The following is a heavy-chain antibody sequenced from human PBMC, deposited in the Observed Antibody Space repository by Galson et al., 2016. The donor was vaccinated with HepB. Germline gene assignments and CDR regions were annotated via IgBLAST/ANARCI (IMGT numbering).Heavy chain of an antibody. Sequence: SLRLSCAASGFTFSHAWMTWVRQAPGKGLEWVGRIKSKTDGGTAQYAAPVKGRFSISRDDLKNTLYLQMNSLKTEDTALYYCSTDLWDVWGSDRSDHWGQGTLVTVSS. D-gene: IGHD3-16*02. J-gene: IGHJ4*02. CDR3: STDLWDVWGSDRSDH. V-gene: IGHV3-15*01. CDR1: GFTFSHAW. CDR2: IKSKTDGGTA.